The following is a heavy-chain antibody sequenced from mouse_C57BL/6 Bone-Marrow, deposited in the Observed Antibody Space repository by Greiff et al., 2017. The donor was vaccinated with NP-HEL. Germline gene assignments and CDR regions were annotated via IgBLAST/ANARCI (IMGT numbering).Heavy chain of an antibody. V-gene: IGHV3-6*01. J-gene: IGHJ2*01. D-gene: IGHD1-1*01. Sequence: EVQLQESGPGLVKPSQSLSLTCSVTGYSITSGYYWNWIRQFPGNKLEWMGYISYDGSNNYNPSLKNRISITRDTSKNQFFLKLNSVTTEDTATYYCARDREAYTVVARGGYFDYWGQGTTLTVSS. CDR1: GYSITSGYY. CDR2: ISYDGSN. CDR3: ARDREAYTVVARGGYFDY.